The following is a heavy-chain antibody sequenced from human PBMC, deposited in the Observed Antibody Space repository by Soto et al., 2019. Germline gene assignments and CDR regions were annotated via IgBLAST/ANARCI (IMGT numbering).Heavy chain of an antibody. J-gene: IGHJ4*02. Sequence: ASVKVSCKASGYTFTSYDINWVRQATGQGLEWMGWINPNTGYTDYAQKFQGSVTLTGNTSITTAYMELSSLRSEDTAVYYCVRGRVMITFGVVIVIDYWGQGSPVTVSS. V-gene: IGHV1-8*01. CDR3: VRGRVMITFGVVIVIDY. CDR2: INPNTGYT. D-gene: IGHD3-16*02. CDR1: GYTFTSYD.